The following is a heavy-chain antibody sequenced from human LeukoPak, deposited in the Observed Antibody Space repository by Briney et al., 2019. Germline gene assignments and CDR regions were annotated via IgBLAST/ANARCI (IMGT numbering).Heavy chain of an antibody. J-gene: IGHJ4*02. Sequence: SETLSLTCTVSGGSISSYYWSWIRQPPGKGLEWIGYIYYSGSTNYNPSLKSRVTISVDTSKNQFSLKLSSVTAADTAVYYCAREGGSGYDFWSGYSGYFDYWGQGTLVTVSS. CDR2: IYYSGST. CDR3: AREGGSGYDFWSGYSGYFDY. V-gene: IGHV4-59*01. D-gene: IGHD3-3*01. CDR1: GGSISSYY.